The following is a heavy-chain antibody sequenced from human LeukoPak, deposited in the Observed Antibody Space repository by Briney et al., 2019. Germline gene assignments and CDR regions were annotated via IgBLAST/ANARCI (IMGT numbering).Heavy chain of an antibody. J-gene: IGHJ4*02. CDR2: IVVGSGNT. CDR3: AREGVVVTATYFDY. V-gene: IGHV1-58*01. CDR1: GFTFTSSA. Sequence: GTSVKVSCKASGFTFTSSAVQWVRQARGQRLEWIGWIVVGSGNTNYAQKFQERVTITRDMSTSTAYMELSSLRSEDTAVYYCAREGVVVTATYFDYWGQGTLVTVSS. D-gene: IGHD2-21*02.